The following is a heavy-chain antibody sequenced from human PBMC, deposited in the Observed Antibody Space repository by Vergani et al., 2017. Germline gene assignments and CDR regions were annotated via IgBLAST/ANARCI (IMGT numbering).Heavy chain of an antibody. Sequence: QVQLVESGGGVVQPGRSLSLSCAASGFTFNQYSMHWVRQAPGKGLEWVAVTWYDGNNKQYADSVKVRFTISRDNSKSTMYLQMNSLRDEDTGVYYCARDLRLLYNRFDPWGQGTLVTVSS. CDR1: GFTFNQYS. D-gene: IGHD1-14*01. J-gene: IGHJ5*02. CDR3: ARDLRLLYNRFDP. V-gene: IGHV3-33*01. CDR2: TWYDGNNK.